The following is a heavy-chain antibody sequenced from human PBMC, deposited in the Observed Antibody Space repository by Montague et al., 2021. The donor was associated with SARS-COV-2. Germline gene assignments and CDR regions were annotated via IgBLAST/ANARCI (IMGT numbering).Heavy chain of an antibody. V-gene: IGHV3-74*01. D-gene: IGHD1-14*01. Sequence: SLRLSCAASGFTFSSYWMHWVRQAPGKGLVWVSRIDTHGSTTNYADSVKGRFTISRDNAKNTLYLQMNSLRAEDTAVYYCARRGNHASNIWGQGTMVTVPS. CDR3: ARRGNHASNI. CDR1: GFTFSSYW. J-gene: IGHJ3*02. CDR2: IDTHGSTT.